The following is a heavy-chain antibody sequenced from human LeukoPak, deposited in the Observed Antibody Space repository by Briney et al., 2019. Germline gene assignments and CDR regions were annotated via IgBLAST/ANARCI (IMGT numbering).Heavy chain of an antibody. CDR3: AKPLHDYGDSYFDY. CDR1: GFTFSIYA. V-gene: IGHV3-23*01. Sequence: GGSLRVSCAASGFTFSIYAMTWVRQAPGKGLEWVSAIGGRGGKTYYAGSVKGRFTISRDNSKNTLYLQMNSLRAEDTAVYYCAKPLHDYGDSYFDYWGQGTLVTVSS. D-gene: IGHD4-17*01. CDR2: IGGRGGKT. J-gene: IGHJ4*02.